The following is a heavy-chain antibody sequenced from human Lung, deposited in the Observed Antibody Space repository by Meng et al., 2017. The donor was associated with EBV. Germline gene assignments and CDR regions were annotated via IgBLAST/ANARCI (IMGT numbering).Heavy chain of an antibody. CDR1: GFTFTNYP. V-gene: IGHV3-11*01. Sequence: QLVGLGGCLVKPGGSLRLSCAASGFTFTNYPMTWVRQTPGKGLEWVSYIGPSGSAKFYADSVKGRFTISRDDAENSLYLQMNSLRVEDTVIYYCARAVGLDNWGQGTLVTVSS. CDR2: IGPSGSAK. J-gene: IGHJ4*02. CDR3: ARAVGLDN.